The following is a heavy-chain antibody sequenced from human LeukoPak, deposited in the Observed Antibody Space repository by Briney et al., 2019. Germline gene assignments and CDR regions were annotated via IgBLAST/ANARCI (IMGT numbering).Heavy chain of an antibody. Sequence: KAGGSLRLSCAASGFTFSSYSMNWVRQAPGKGLEWVSSISSSSSYIYYADSVKGRFTISRDNAKNSLYLQMNSLRAEDTAVYYCARVVAGRLDYWGQGTLVTVSS. J-gene: IGHJ4*02. CDR2: ISSSSSYI. V-gene: IGHV3-21*01. D-gene: IGHD5-12*01. CDR1: GFTFSSYS. CDR3: ARVVAGRLDY.